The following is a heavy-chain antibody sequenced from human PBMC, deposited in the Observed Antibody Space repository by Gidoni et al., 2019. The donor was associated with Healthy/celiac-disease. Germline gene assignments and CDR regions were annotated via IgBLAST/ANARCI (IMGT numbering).Heavy chain of an antibody. J-gene: IGHJ6*03. V-gene: IGHV3-23*01. CDR2: ISGSGGST. CDR3: AKVRRVNIVATIMRVYYYYMDV. Sequence: EVQLLESGGGLVQPGGSLRLSCAASGFTFSSYAMSWVRQAPGKGLEWVSAISGSGGSTYYADSVKGRFTISRDKSKNTLYLQMNSLRAEDTAVYYCAKVRRVNIVATIMRVYYYYMDVWGKGTTVTVSS. D-gene: IGHD5-12*01. CDR1: GFTFSSYA.